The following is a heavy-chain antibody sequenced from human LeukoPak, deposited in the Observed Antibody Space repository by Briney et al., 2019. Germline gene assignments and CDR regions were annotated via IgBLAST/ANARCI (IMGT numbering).Heavy chain of an antibody. J-gene: IGHJ4*02. CDR3: ADFGSGSYCFDY. Sequence: GGSLRLSCTAAGFTFNNYAMSWVRQAPGKGLEWVSHISDSGGKTYYADSVKGRFTISRDNSKNTLYLQMDSLRAEDTAIYCCADFGSGSYCFDYWGQGTLVTVSS. D-gene: IGHD3-10*01. CDR1: GFTFNNYA. V-gene: IGHV3-23*01. CDR2: ISDSGGKT.